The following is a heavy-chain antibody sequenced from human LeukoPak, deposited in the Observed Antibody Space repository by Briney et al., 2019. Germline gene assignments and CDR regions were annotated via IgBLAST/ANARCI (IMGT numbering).Heavy chain of an antibody. CDR3: ARTVRGSSTSFWFDP. Sequence: ASVKVSCKASGYTFTSYYMHWVRQAPGQGLEWMGIINPSGGSTSYAQKFQGRVTMTRDTSTSTVYMELSSVTAADTAVYYCARTVRGSSTSFWFDPWGQGTLVTVSS. D-gene: IGHD2-2*01. CDR1: GYTFTSYY. J-gene: IGHJ5*02. V-gene: IGHV1-46*01. CDR2: INPSGGST.